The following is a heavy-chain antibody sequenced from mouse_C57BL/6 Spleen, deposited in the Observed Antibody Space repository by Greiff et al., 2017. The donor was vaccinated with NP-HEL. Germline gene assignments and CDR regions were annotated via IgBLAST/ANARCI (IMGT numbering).Heavy chain of an antibody. Sequence: VKLMESGAELVKPGASVKMSCKASGYTFTSYWITWVKQRPGQGLEWIGDIYPGSGSTNYNEKFKSKATLTVDTSSSTAYMQLSSLTSEDSAVYYCARRGYGPYYFDYWGQGTTLTVSS. D-gene: IGHD2-2*01. J-gene: IGHJ2*01. CDR1: GYTFTSYW. CDR2: IYPGSGST. CDR3: ARRGYGPYYFDY. V-gene: IGHV1-55*01.